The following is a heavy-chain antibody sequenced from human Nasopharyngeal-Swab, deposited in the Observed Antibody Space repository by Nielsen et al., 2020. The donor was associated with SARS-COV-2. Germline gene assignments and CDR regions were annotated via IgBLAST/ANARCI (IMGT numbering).Heavy chain of an antibody. V-gene: IGHV3-23*01. J-gene: IGHJ4*02. D-gene: IGHD2-15*01. CDR1: GFTFSNYA. Sequence: GESLKISCAASGFTFSNYAINWVRQAPGKGLEWVSAISGGGDYTYYADAVKGRFTISRDNSKNTLYLQMSSLRAEDTAIYYCATPGTRCSGDSCDMWVFDYWGQGTQVTVSS. CDR3: ATPGTRCSGDSCDMWVFDY. CDR2: ISGGGDYT.